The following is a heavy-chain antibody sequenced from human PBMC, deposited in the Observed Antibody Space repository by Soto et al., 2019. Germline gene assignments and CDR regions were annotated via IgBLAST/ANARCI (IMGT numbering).Heavy chain of an antibody. D-gene: IGHD2-2*01. CDR1: GGSISSGGYY. Sequence: QVQLQESGPGLVKPSQTLSLTCTVSGGSISSGGYYWSWIRQHPGKGLEWIGYIYYSGRTYYNPSLKSRVTISVDTSKNQFSLKLSSVTAADTAVYYCARGGTSRSMYWFDPWGQGTLVTVSS. CDR3: ARGGTSRSMYWFDP. J-gene: IGHJ5*02. V-gene: IGHV4-31*03. CDR2: IYYSGRT.